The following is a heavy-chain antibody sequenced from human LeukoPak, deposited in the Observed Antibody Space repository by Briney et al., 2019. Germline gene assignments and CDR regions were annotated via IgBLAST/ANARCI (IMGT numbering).Heavy chain of an antibody. V-gene: IGHV3-48*03. D-gene: IGHD3-22*01. CDR1: GFTFSSYE. J-gene: IGHJ5*02. Sequence: PGGSLRLSCAASGFTFSSYEMNWVRQAPGKGLEWGTYISSSGSNIYYADSVKGRFTISRDNAKNTLYLQMNRLRAEDTAVYYCARVIDYYDTWFDPWGQGTLVTVSS. CDR2: ISSSGSNI. CDR3: ARVIDYYDTWFDP.